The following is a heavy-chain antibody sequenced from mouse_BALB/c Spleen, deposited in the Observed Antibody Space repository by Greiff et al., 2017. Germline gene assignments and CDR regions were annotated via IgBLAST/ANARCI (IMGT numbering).Heavy chain of an antibody. CDR3: TRSDLGWFAY. CDR2: IYPSDSYT. CDR1: GYTFTSYW. J-gene: IGHJ3*01. V-gene: IGHV1-69*02. Sequence: QVQLQQPGAELVRPGASVKLSCKASGYTFTSYWINWVKQRPGQGLEWIGNIYPSDSYTNYNQKFKDKATLTVDKSSSTAYMQLSSTTSEDSAVYYCTRSDLGWFAYWGQGTLVTVSA.